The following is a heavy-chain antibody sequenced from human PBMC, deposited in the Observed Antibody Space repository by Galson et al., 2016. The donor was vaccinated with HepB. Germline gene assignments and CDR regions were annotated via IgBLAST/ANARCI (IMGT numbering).Heavy chain of an antibody. CDR1: GFAFGSHW. CDR3: GRDHSVVLTTAYNWFDP. CDR2: INSDRTIS. V-gene: IGHV3-74*01. D-gene: IGHD4-23*01. Sequence: SLRLSCAASGFAFGSHWMHWVRHVPGKGLVWVSRINSDRTISNYADSVKGRFTISRGNAKNTLYLQMNSLRVEDTAVYYCGRDHSVVLTTAYNWFDPWGQGTLVTVSS. J-gene: IGHJ5*02.